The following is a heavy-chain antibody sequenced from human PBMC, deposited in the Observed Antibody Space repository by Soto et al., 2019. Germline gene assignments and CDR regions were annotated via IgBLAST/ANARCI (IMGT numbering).Heavy chain of an antibody. V-gene: IGHV3-30*18. CDR3: AKLRLATYDFWGGCDS. J-gene: IGHJ4*02. Sequence: VQLVESGGGVVQPGRSLKLSCLASGFTFNDYAMHWVRQAPGKXLEWVXLISYDESNKDYADSVKGRFTISRDNSKNALYLQINSLRSEDTAVYYCAKLRLATYDFWGGCDSWGQGTLVTVSP. CDR1: GFTFNDYA. CDR2: ISYDESNK. D-gene: IGHD3-3*01.